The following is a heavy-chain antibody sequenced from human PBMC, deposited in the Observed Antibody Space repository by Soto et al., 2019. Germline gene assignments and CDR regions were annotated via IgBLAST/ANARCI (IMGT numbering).Heavy chain of an antibody. D-gene: IGHD6-19*01. CDR1: GFTFSRYG. J-gene: IGHJ4*02. CDR2: IWYDGMNK. Sequence: QVQLVESGGGVVQPGRSLRLSCAASGFTFSRYGMLWVLQAPGKGLEWVAVIWYDGMNKYYADTVKGRFTISRDNSNNKLYLEMNSLRAEDTAVYYCASVAGTYANDYWGQGTLVNVSS. V-gene: IGHV3-33*01. CDR3: ASVAGTYANDY.